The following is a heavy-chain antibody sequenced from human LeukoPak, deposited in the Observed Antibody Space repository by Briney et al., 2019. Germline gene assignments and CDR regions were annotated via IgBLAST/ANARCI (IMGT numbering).Heavy chain of an antibody. V-gene: IGHV1-69*04. CDR2: TIPSLDVA. CDR3: ARPPTWGAYNNPLDY. D-gene: IGHD1-14*01. Sequence: ASVKVSCKASGYTFTSYDINWVRQATGQGLGWIGRTIPSLDVANYAHKFQGRVTLSVDRDTATTYMELSSLRSDDTAVYYCARPPTWGAYNNPLDYWGQGTLVTVSS. J-gene: IGHJ4*02. CDR1: GYTFTSYD.